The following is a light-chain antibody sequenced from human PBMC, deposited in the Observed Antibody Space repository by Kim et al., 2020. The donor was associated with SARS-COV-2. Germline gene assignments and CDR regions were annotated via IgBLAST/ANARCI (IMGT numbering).Light chain of an antibody. CDR2: DGD. Sequence: GKPYTLPGTRGRVPVASRYVQVSQQRRNSGPATVIYDGDQRPSGVPDRFSGSIDSSSNSASLTISGLSADDEADYYCQSYDNTNVIFGGGTQLTVL. CDR1: RVPVASRY. J-gene: IGLJ2*01. V-gene: IGLV6-57*03. CDR3: QSYDNTNVI.